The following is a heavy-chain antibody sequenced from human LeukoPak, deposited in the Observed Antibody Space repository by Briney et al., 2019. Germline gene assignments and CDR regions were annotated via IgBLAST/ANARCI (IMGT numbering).Heavy chain of an antibody. CDR2: ISAYNGNT. J-gene: IGHJ5*02. CDR3: ARETITMVRGVIVNWFDP. Sequence: ASVKVSCKASGYTFTSYGISWVRQAPGQELEWMGWISAYNGNTNYAQKLQGRVTMTTETSTSTAYMELRSLRSDDTAVYYCARETITMVRGVIVNWFDPWGQGTLVTVSS. CDR1: GYTFTSYG. V-gene: IGHV1-18*01. D-gene: IGHD3-10*01.